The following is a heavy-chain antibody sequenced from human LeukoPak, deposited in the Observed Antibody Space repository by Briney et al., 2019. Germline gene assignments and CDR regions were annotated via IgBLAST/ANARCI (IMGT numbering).Heavy chain of an antibody. CDR3: ARDFWEGGYYYYGMGV. Sequence: GGSLQLSCAAAGFTCSSYEMNWGRQAPGKGVEWVSYISSSGSTIYYADSGKGRFTISRDNANNSLYLQLHSLRAEDTAVYYCARDFWEGGYYYYGMGVWGQGTTVTVSS. V-gene: IGHV3-48*03. D-gene: IGHD3-10*01. CDR2: ISSSGSTI. J-gene: IGHJ6*02. CDR1: GFTCSSYE.